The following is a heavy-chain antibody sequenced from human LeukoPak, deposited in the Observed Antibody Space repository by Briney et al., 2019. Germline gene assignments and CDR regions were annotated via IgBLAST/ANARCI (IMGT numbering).Heavy chain of an antibody. D-gene: IGHD1-7*01. J-gene: IGHJ4*02. Sequence: KSSETLSLTCTVSGGSISSYYWSWIRQPPGKGLEWIGYIYYSGSTNYNPSLKSRVTISVDTSKNQFSLKLSSVTAADTAVYYCTRRRNYLSHFDYWGQGTLVTVSS. CDR3: TRRRNYLSHFDY. V-gene: IGHV4-59*12. CDR1: GGSISSYY. CDR2: IYYSGST.